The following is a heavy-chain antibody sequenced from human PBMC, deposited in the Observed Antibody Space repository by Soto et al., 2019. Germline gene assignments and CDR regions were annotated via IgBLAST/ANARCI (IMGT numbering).Heavy chain of an antibody. CDR3: ARGTRTRYSSISGLQIPLAY. J-gene: IGHJ4*01. CDR1: GGSFSGYY. Sequence: QVQLQQWGAGLLKPSETLSLTCAVYGGSFSGYYWSWIRQPPGKGLEWIGEINHSGSTNYNPSLTIRDTISVDTSKDHFSLKLSSVTAADTAVYYCARGTRTRYSSISGLQIPLAYCGHGTLVTVSS. V-gene: IGHV4-34*01. CDR2: INHSGST. D-gene: IGHD6-13*01.